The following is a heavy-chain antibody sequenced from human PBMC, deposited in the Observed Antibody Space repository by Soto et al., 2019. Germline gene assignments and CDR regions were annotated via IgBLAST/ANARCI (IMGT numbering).Heavy chain of an antibody. D-gene: IGHD1-26*01. Sequence: GGSLRLSCAASGSTLSDHYVDWVRQAPGKGLEWVGRSGNKANSDTTEYGSSVKGRFTISRDDSKNSMYLQMNSLKTEDTAVYYGTRGYSGIDIYAFDIWGQGTLVTVSS. CDR1: GSTLSDHY. V-gene: IGHV3-72*01. CDR3: TRGYSGIDIYAFDI. J-gene: IGHJ3*02. CDR2: SGNKANSDTT.